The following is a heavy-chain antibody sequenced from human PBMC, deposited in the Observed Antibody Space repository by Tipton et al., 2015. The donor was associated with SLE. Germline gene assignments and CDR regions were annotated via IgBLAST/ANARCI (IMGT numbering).Heavy chain of an antibody. CDR3: ARGTLGL. J-gene: IGHJ4*02. Sequence: GSLRLSCAASGFTFSSYAMCWVRQAPGKGREWVSVIYSGGSTYYADSGKGRFTISRDNSKNTLYLQMNSLSAEDTAVYYCARGTLGLWGQGTLVTVSS. V-gene: IGHV3-53*01. CDR2: IYSGGST. D-gene: IGHD3-16*01. CDR1: GFTFSSYA.